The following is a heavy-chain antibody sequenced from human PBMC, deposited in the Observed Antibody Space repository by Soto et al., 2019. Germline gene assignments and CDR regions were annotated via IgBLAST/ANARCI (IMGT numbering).Heavy chain of an antibody. D-gene: IGHD3-3*01. J-gene: IGHJ4*02. V-gene: IGHV2-5*02. CDR3: TQRVLSTVFALVTTTAIYFDS. Sequence: QITLNESGPTVVRPTETLTLTCRFSGFSLTTSGVGVGWIRQSPVKAPEWLALLYWDDDKRYSASLKSRRAIPTQASKIQAVLTAPGLHTPDTATYHCTQRVLSTVFALVTTTAIYFDSWGQGTPVAVSS. CDR1: GFSLTTSGVG. CDR2: LYWDDDK.